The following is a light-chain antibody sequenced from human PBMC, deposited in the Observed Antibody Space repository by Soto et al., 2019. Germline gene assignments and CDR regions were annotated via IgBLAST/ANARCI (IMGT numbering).Light chain of an antibody. J-gene: IGKJ3*01. CDR2: AVS. CDR3: QHYNDCPLS. V-gene: IGKV1-16*01. CDR1: QSISNT. Sequence: DIQMTQSPCSLSASVGDRATITCRASQSISNTLAWFQQKPGQAPKSLIYAVSTLHTGVPSRFSGSGSGTEFTLTISSLQPEDFAIYYCQHYNDCPLSFGPGTKVDIK.